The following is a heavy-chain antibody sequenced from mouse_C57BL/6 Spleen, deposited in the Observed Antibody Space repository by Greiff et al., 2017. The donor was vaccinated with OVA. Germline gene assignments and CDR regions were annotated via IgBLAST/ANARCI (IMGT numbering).Heavy chain of an antibody. CDR2: INYDGSST. D-gene: IGHD5-5*01. J-gene: IGHJ2*01. Sequence: EVKLVESEGGLVQPGSSMKLSCTASGFTFSDYYMAWVRQVPEKGLEWVANINYDGSSTYYLDSLKSRFIISRDNAKNILYLQMSSLKSEDTATYYCARATSPRGYCDYWGQGTTLTVSS. V-gene: IGHV5-16*01. CDR1: GFTFSDYY. CDR3: ARATSPRGYCDY.